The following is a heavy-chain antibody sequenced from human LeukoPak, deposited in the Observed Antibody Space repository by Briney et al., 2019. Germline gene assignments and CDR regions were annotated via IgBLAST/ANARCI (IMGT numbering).Heavy chain of an antibody. V-gene: IGHV4-59*01. CDR3: ARGYGSGSYYPYYYGMDV. D-gene: IGHD3-10*01. CDR1: GGSISTYY. J-gene: IGHJ6*02. CDR2: IYYSGST. Sequence: KTSETLSLTCTVSGGSISTYYWSWIRQPPGKGLEWIGYIYYSGSTNYNSSLKSQVTISVDTSKNQFSLNLSSVTAADTAVYYCARGYGSGSYYPYYYGMDVWGQGTTVIVS.